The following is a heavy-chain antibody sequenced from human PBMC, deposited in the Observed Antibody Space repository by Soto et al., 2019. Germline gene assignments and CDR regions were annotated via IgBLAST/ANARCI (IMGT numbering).Heavy chain of an antibody. CDR3: ARGGRGYSYGYGEGAFDI. J-gene: IGHJ3*02. D-gene: IGHD5-18*01. V-gene: IGHV3-13*01. CDR1: GFTFSSYD. Sequence: PGGSLRLSCAASGFTFSSYDMHWVRQATGKGLEWVSAIGTAGDTYYPGSVKGRFTISRENAKNSLYLQMNSLRAGDTAVYYCARGGRGYSYGYGEGAFDIWGQGTMVTVS. CDR2: IGTAGDT.